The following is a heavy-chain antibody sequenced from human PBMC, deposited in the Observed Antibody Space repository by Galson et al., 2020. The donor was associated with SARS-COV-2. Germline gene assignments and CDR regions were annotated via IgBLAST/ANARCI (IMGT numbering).Heavy chain of an antibody. CDR3: ARHDGDYGSD. D-gene: IGHD4-17*01. V-gene: IGHV5-51*01. CDR1: GYNFTKYW. Sequence: HGESLKISCKASGYNFTKYWIGWVRQMPGKGLEWMGITFPGDSDSRYSPSFQGQVTISADKSISTAYLQWSSLKASDTAMYYCARHDGDYGSDWGQGTLVTVSS. CDR2: TFPGDSDS. J-gene: IGHJ4*02.